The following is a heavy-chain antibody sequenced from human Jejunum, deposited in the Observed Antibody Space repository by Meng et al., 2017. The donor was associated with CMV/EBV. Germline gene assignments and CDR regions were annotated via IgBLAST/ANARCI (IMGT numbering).Heavy chain of an antibody. CDR2: IHDTGST. CDR1: CASIVSVNYS. Sequence: LQHAGPGRVNPSQTLAPPRSLACASIVSVNYSWSWIRQPPGKGLEWLGYIHDTGSTYYNPSLKSRVDISLGTSRNHFSLTLSSVTAEDTAVYFCARGSIFVSFDSWGQGTLVTVSS. D-gene: IGHD3-3*01. J-gene: IGHJ4*02. CDR3: ARGSIFVSFDS. V-gene: IGHV4-30-4*08.